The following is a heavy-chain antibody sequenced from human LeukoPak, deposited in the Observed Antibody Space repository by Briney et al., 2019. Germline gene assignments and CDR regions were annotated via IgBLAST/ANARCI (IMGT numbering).Heavy chain of an antibody. CDR3: ARGVVVVTAIEGGFYYYGMDV. Sequence: SETLSLTCTVSGGSIRNYYWNWIRQSPGKGLEWIGCIYYTGTTNYNPSLKSRVNISVDRFKNQFSLRLSSVTVADTAVYYCARGVVVVTAIEGGFYYYGMDVWGQGTTVTASS. V-gene: IGHV4-59*01. J-gene: IGHJ6*02. CDR1: GGSIRNYY. D-gene: IGHD2-21*02. CDR2: IYYTGTT.